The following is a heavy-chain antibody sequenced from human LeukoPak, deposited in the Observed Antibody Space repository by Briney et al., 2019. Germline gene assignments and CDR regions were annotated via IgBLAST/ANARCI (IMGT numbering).Heavy chain of an antibody. CDR3: ARDSSGWYRPSYFDY. V-gene: IGHV6-1*01. CDR1: GDSVSSNSGA. Sequence: SQTLSLTCAISGDSVSSNSGAWNWIRQSPSRGLEWLGRTYYRSKWYNDYAISVKRRITINPDTSNNQFSLHLDFVTPEDTALYYCARDSSGWYRPSYFDYWGQGILVTVSS. D-gene: IGHD6-19*01. CDR2: TYYRSKWYN. J-gene: IGHJ4*02.